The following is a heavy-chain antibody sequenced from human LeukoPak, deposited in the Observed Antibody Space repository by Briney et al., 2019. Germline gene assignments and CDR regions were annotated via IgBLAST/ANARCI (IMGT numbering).Heavy chain of an antibody. J-gene: IGHJ6*02. CDR1: GGTFSNYA. D-gene: IGHD3-10*01. CDR2: IIPIFGTA. V-gene: IGHV1-69*13. CDR3: ARCPIAVGYYGMDV. Sequence: ASVKVSCKASGGTFSNYAISWVRQAPGQGLEWMGGIIPIFGTANYAQKFQGRVTITADESTSTAYMELSSLRSEDTAVYYCARCPIAVGYYGMDVWGQGTTVTVSS.